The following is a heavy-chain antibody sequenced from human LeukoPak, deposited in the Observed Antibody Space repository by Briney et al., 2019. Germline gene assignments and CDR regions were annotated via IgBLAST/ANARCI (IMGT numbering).Heavy chain of an antibody. J-gene: IGHJ6*02. CDR2: VYYSGST. D-gene: IGHD3-3*01. CDR3: ARGGTYYDFWTGGDYYYYYGMDV. Sequence: SETLSLTCVVSGGSVSGYYWGWIRQPPGRGLEWIGYVYYSGSTNYNPSLKSRVTISVDTSKNQFSLKLSSVTAADTAVYYCARGGTYYDFWTGGDYYYYYGMDVWGQGTTVTVSS. V-gene: IGHV4-59*02. CDR1: GGSVSGYY.